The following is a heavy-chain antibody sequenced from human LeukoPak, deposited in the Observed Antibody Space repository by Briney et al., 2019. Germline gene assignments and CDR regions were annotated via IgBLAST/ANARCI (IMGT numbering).Heavy chain of an antibody. CDR1: GTSFSSDW. CDR2: INTGGSTT. D-gene: IGHD3/OR15-3a*01. V-gene: IGHV3-7*01. Sequence: PGWPRRFSSAAAGTSFSSDWMTLVRQPPGGGLGVVVNINTGGSTTYSLASVSGRATFTSDNAKKSLFLLMNRRREDDAADYFCTRDLDHGCSGWGQGTLVTVSS. CDR3: TRDLDHGCSG. J-gene: IGHJ4*02.